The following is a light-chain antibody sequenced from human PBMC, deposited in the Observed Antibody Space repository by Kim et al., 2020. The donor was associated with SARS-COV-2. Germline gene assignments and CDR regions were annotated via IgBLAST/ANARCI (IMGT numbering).Light chain of an antibody. CDR1: QSVSTY. Sequence: EIVLTQSPAPLSLSPGERATLSCRANQSVSTYLAWYQHKPGRAPRLLISDASNRAPGIPARFSGSGSGTDFTLSISSLEPEDFAVYYYQERSKWPRRTFGQGTKVEIK. CDR2: DAS. CDR3: QERSKWPRRT. J-gene: IGKJ1*01. V-gene: IGKV3-11*01.